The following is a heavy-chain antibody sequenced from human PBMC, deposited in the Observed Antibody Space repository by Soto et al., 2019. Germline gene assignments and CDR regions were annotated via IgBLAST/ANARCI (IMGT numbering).Heavy chain of an antibody. J-gene: IGHJ6*02. V-gene: IGHV1-2*04. Sequence: GPSVKVSCKASGYTFTGYYMHWVRQAPGQGLEWMGWINPNSGGTNYAQKFQGWVTMTRDTSISTAYMELSRLRSDDTAVYYCARGVDVVVPAATLGDYGMDVWGQGTTVTVSS. CDR2: INPNSGGT. D-gene: IGHD2-2*01. CDR3: ARGVDVVVPAATLGDYGMDV. CDR1: GYTFTGYY.